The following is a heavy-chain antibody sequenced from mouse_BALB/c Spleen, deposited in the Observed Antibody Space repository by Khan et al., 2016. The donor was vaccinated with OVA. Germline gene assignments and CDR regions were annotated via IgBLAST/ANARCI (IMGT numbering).Heavy chain of an antibody. CDR3: TRDRIDY. J-gene: IGHJ2*01. CDR1: GYTFTTYW. CDR2: INPTSGYI. V-gene: IGHV1-7*01. Sequence: QLQQSGAELAKPGASVKMSCKASGYTFTTYWMHWVKQRPGQGLEWIGYINPTSGYIDYNEKFKDRATLSADKSSSTAYMQLSSLTSEDAAVYYCTRDRIDYWGQGTTLTVSS.